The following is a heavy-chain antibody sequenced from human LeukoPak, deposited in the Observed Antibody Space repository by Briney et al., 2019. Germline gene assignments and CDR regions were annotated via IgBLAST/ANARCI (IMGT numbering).Heavy chain of an antibody. Sequence: ASVKVSCKASGYTFTSYGISWVRQAPGQGLEWMGWISAHNGNTYYAQKLQGRVTMTIDTSTSTAYMELRSLRSDDTAVYYCARDTNGEYYDFWSEFDYWGQGTLVTVSS. D-gene: IGHD3-3*01. CDR2: ISAHNGNT. V-gene: IGHV1-18*01. J-gene: IGHJ4*02. CDR3: ARDTNGEYYDFWSEFDY. CDR1: GYTFTSYG.